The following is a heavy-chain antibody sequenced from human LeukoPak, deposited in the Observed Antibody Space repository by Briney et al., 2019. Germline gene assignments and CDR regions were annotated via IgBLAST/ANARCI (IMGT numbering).Heavy chain of an antibody. Sequence: GGSLRLSCAASGFTFSSYEMNWVRQAPGKGLEYVSAISSNGGSTYYANSVKGRFTISRDNSKNTLYLQMGSLRAEDMAVYYCARYYYDSSGYYYLDYWGQGTLVTVSS. J-gene: IGHJ4*02. D-gene: IGHD3-22*01. CDR2: ISSNGGST. CDR3: ARYYYDSSGYYYLDY. V-gene: IGHV3-64*01. CDR1: GFTFSSYE.